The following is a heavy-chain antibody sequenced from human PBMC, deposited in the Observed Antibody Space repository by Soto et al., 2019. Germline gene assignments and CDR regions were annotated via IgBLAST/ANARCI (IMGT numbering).Heavy chain of an antibody. J-gene: IGHJ4*02. Sequence: QVQLVQSGAEMKKPGSSVKVSCQSSGGTFNTYAMNWVRQAPGQGPEWMGDISPMFGAANYAPKFQGRVTITADESTGTSYMQLSSLTSEDTARYFCAREFQVHSPAFVYWGQGTLVTVSS. D-gene: IGHD2-15*01. CDR1: GGTFNTYA. CDR2: ISPMFGAA. CDR3: AREFQVHSPAFVY. V-gene: IGHV1-69*19.